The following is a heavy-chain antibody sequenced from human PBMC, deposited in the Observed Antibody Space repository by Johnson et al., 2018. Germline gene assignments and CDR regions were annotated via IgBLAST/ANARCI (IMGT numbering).Heavy chain of an antibody. CDR2: ISYDGTME. CDR1: EFSFSNYG. J-gene: IGHJ3*01. V-gene: IGHV3-30*18. CDR3: VKDYYDNNGRAWDF. D-gene: IGHD3-22*01. Sequence: QVQLVESGGGVVQPGRSLRLSCAASEFSFSNYGMHWVRQPPGKWLEWVAVISYDGTMEYYVDSVKGRFTISRDNSNSTLYLDRKGLRAEDTAVYYCVKDYYDNNGRAWDFWGQGTMVTVSS.